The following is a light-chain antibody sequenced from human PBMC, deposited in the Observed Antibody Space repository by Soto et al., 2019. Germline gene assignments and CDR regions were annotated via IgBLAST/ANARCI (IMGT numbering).Light chain of an antibody. CDR3: QQYNNWPPIT. CDR2: GAS. J-gene: IGKJ5*01. CDR1: QSVARS. Sequence: ENVLTQSPGRLSLSPGERATLSCRASQSVARSSIAWYQQKVDQPPRLLIYGASARATGVPDRFSGSGSGTEFTLTISSLQSEDFAVYYCQQYNNWPPITFGQGTRLEIK. V-gene: IGKV3D-15*01.